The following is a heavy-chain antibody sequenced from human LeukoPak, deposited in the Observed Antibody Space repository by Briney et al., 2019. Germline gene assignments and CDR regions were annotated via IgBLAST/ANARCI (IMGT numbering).Heavy chain of an antibody. Sequence: GGSRRLSCTASGFTFTSYGMNWVRQAPGKGLEWVSFIDTSGSYIYYGDSLKGRVTISRDNAKNSLYLQMNSLRAEDTAVYYCARGTSGYGMDVWGQGTTVTVSS. CDR3: ARGTSGYGMDV. V-gene: IGHV3-21*01. CDR2: IDTSGSYI. J-gene: IGHJ6*02. CDR1: GFTFTSYG.